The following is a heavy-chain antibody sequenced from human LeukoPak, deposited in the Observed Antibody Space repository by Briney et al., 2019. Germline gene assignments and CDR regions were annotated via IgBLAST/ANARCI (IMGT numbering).Heavy chain of an antibody. CDR3: AGTRRYCSGGSCYNWFDP. CDR1: GDSISSDTYY. V-gene: IGHV4-61*02. Sequence: PSQTLSLTCTVSGDSISSDTYYWTWIRQPAGKGLEWIGRIYASGSTTYNAPLKSRVTISLDTSKNHFSLKLSSVTAADTAVYYCAGTRRYCSGGSCYNWFDPWGQGTLVTVSS. J-gene: IGHJ5*02. D-gene: IGHD2-15*01. CDR2: IYASGST.